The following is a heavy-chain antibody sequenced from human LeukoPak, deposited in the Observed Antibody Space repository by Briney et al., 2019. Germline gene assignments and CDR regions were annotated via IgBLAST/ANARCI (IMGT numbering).Heavy chain of an antibody. J-gene: IGHJ5*02. V-gene: IGHV3-53*01. D-gene: IGHD6-19*01. CDR2: IYSGGDT. CDR1: GFTVSTNY. Sequence: GGSLRLSCAASGFTVSTNYMTWVRQAPGKGLEWVSVIYSGGDTYYADSVKGRFTISRDNSKNTLYLQMNSLRAEDTAVYYCARLMAVSGDSPFDPWGQGTLVTVSS. CDR3: ARLMAVSGDSPFDP.